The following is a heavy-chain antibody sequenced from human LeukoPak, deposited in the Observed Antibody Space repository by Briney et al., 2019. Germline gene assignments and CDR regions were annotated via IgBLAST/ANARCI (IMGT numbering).Heavy chain of an antibody. CDR2: IYPGDSDT. CDR3: ARLVGATDYYYGMDV. D-gene: IGHD1-26*01. CDR1: GYSFTSYW. J-gene: IGHJ6*02. Sequence: GESLKISCKGSGYSFTSYWIGWVGQMPGKGLEWMGIIYPGDSDTRYSPSFQGQVTISADKSISTAYLQWSSLKASDTAMYYCARLVGATDYYYGMDVWGQGTTVTVSS. V-gene: IGHV5-51*01.